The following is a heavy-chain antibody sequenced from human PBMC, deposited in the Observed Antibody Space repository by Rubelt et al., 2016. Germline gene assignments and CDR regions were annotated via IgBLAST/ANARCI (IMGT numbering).Heavy chain of an antibody. Sequence: QVQLQESGPGLVKPSGTLSLICAVSGDSISTNNWWTWVRQSPGKGLEWIGEIFHRGTTNNNPSLNSRVTISLDKSKNQFARNLNSVTAADTAVYYCARGRNCMASTCYSSNWFDTWGQGILVTVSS. CDR3: ARGRNCMASTCYSSNWFDT. CDR2: IFHRGTT. D-gene: IGHD2-21*02. V-gene: IGHV4-4*02. CDR1: GDSISTNNW. J-gene: IGHJ5*02.